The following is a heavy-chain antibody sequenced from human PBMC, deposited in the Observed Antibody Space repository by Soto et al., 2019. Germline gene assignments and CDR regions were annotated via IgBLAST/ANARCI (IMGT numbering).Heavy chain of an antibody. D-gene: IGHD3-22*01. CDR2: IYWDDDK. V-gene: IGHV2-5*02. CDR3: ARDSSGYYGFDY. J-gene: IGHJ4*02. CDR1: GFSLSTRGVG. Sequence: QITLKESGPTLVKPTQTLTLTCTFSGFSLSTRGVGVGWIRQPPGKALEWLALIYWDDDKRYSPSLKSRLTISKXXSKNQVVLTMTNMDPVDTATYYCARDSSGYYGFDYWGQGTLVTVSS.